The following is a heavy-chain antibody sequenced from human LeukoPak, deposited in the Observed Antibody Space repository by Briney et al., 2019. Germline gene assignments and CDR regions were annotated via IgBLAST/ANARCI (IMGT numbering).Heavy chain of an antibody. V-gene: IGHV1-3*01. CDR2: INAGNGNT. D-gene: IGHD6-19*01. Sequence: ASVKVSCKASGYTFTSYAMHWVRQAPGQRLGWMGWINAGNGNTKYSQKFQGRVTITRDTSASTAYMELSSLRSEDTAVYYCARGLYSSGWYIRTYFDYWGQGTLVTVSS. J-gene: IGHJ4*02. CDR1: GYTFTSYA. CDR3: ARGLYSSGWYIRTYFDY.